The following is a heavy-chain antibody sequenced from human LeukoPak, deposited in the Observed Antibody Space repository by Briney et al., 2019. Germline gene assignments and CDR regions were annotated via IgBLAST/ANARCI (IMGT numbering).Heavy chain of an antibody. CDR2: IYHSGST. CDR1: GGSISSSNW. J-gene: IGHJ4*02. Sequence: SETLSLTCAVSGGSISSSNWWSWVRQPPGKGLEWIGEIYHSGSTNYNPSLKSRVTISVDKSKNQFSLKLSSVTAADTAVYYCARTVRWFGELLGLDYWGQGTLVTVSS. CDR3: ARTVRWFGELLGLDY. V-gene: IGHV4-4*02. D-gene: IGHD3-10*01.